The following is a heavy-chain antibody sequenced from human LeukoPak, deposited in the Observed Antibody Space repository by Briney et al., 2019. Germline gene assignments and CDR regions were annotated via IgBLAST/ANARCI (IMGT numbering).Heavy chain of an antibody. CDR2: ISWDGVST. CDR1: GFTFDHYT. Sequence: GGSLRLSCAASGFTFDHYTMHWVGQAPGKGLEGVSLISWDGVSTYYAGSVKGRFTISRDNRKNSVSLQMNSLRTEDTALYYCAKDGKGSNAYYYADHWGQGTLVTVSS. D-gene: IGHD3-22*01. CDR3: AKDGKGSNAYYYADH. J-gene: IGHJ4*02. V-gene: IGHV3-43*01.